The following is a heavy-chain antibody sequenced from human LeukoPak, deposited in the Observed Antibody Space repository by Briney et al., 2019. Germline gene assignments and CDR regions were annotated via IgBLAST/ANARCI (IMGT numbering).Heavy chain of an antibody. J-gene: IGHJ6*04. D-gene: IGHD1/OR15-1a*01. CDR3: AGGNSMDV. CDR2: IKKDGSGI. Sequence: GGSLRLSCAASGFTFSSYAMHWVRQAPGKGLEGVANIKKDGSGISYVDSVKGRFIISRDNARNSLYLQMNSLRVEDTAVYFCAGGNSMDVWGKGTAVTVSS. CDR1: GFTFSSYA. V-gene: IGHV3-7*03.